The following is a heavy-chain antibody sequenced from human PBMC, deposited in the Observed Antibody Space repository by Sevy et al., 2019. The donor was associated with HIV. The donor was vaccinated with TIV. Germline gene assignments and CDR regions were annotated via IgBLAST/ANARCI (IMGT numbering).Heavy chain of an antibody. V-gene: IGHV3-30*04. J-gene: IGHJ4*02. Sequence: GGSLRLSCAASGFTFSTYAMHWVRQAPGKGLEWVAVISYDGGTKYYAGSVKGRFTISRDNSKNTLYVQMNSLRAEDTAVYYCARDDGYSINWYPGYWGQGTLVTVSS. D-gene: IGHD6-13*01. CDR2: ISYDGGTK. CDR3: ARDDGYSINWYPGY. CDR1: GFTFSTYA.